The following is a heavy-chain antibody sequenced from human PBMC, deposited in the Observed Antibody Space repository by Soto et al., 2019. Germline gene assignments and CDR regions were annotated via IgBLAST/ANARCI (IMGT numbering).Heavy chain of an antibody. Sequence: GGSLRLSCAASGFTFSSYGMHWVRQAPGKGLEWVAVMSYDGNNKYYADSVKGRFTVSRDNSRNTQFLQMNSLTAADTAVYYCARHLGNKWLRNRGYFDYWGQGTLVTVSS. CDR3: ARHLGNKWLRNRGYFDY. CDR2: MSYDGNNK. CDR1: GFTFSSYG. J-gene: IGHJ4*02. D-gene: IGHD5-12*01. V-gene: IGHV3-33*08.